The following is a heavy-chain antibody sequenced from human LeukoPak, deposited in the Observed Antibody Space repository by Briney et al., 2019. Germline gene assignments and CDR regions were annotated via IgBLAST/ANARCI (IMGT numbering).Heavy chain of an antibody. CDR3: ARGVGIGWFDP. CDR1: GGSISSYY. CDR2: IYYSGST. Sequence: PSETLSLTCTVSGGSISSYYWSWIRQPPGKGLEWIAYIYYSGSTNYNPSLKSRVTISVDTSKNQVSLKLSSVTAADTAVYYCARGVGIGWFDPWGQGTLVTVSS. J-gene: IGHJ5*02. V-gene: IGHV4-59*01. D-gene: IGHD1-14*01.